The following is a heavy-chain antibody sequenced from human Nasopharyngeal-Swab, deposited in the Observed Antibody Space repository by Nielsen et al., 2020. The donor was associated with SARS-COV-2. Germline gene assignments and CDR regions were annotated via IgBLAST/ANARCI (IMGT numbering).Heavy chain of an antibody. V-gene: IGHV3-30*18. Sequence: GGSLRLSCAASGFTFSTYGMHWVRQAPGKGLEWVAVISYDGGDKYYADSVKGRFTISRDNSKNTLYLLMHSLRAEDTAVYYCAKDAAARLPPFYYYYMDVWGKGTTVTVSS. CDR1: GFTFSTYG. J-gene: IGHJ6*03. CDR2: ISYDGGDK. CDR3: AKDAAARLPPFYYYYMDV. D-gene: IGHD6-13*01.